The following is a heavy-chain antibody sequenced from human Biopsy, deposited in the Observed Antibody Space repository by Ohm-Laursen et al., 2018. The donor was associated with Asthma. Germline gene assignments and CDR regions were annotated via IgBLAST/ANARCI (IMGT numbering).Heavy chain of an antibody. D-gene: IGHD3-3*02. J-gene: IGHJ1*01. CDR1: GFTFGNFW. CDR2: ITGDGSQK. CDR3: ARTFHFWSPYHAEHYQL. V-gene: IGHV3-7*01. Sequence: SLRLSCSASGFTFGNFWMSWGRQTPGKGLEWVATITGDGSQKFYVDSVTGRFTISRDNSKNTLYLQMNSLRAEDTAVYYRARTFHFWSPYHAEHYQLWGQGTLVTVSS.